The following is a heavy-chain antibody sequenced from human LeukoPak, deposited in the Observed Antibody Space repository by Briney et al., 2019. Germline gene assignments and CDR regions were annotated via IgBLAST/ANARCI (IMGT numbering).Heavy chain of an antibody. CDR1: GGSISSGDYY. CDR3: ARAPIAAGGTENFDY. D-gene: IGHD6-13*01. CDR2: TYYSGST. J-gene: IGHJ4*02. Sequence: SETLSLTCTVSGGSISSGDYYWSWIRQPPGKGLEWIGYTYYSGSTNYNPSLKSRVTISVDTSKNQFSLKLSSVTAADTAVYYCARAPIAAGGTENFDYWGQGTLVTVSS. V-gene: IGHV4-61*08.